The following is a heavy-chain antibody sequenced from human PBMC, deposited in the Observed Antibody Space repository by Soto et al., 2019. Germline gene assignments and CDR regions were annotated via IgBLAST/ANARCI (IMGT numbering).Heavy chain of an antibody. CDR3: XRDDVHXSGGTCYGIPMDV. J-gene: IGHJ6*03. CDR1: GFTVSSKY. Sequence: EVHLVESGGGLVQPGGSLRLSCAVSGFTVSSKYMSWVRQAPGKGLEWVSLINRGGSISYADSVKGRFTIXRDNXENTXXXXXXXXXXXXXXXXXXXRDDVHXSGGTCYGIPMDVWGKGTTVTVSS. D-gene: IGHD2-15*01. CDR2: INRGGSI. V-gene: IGHV3-66*01.